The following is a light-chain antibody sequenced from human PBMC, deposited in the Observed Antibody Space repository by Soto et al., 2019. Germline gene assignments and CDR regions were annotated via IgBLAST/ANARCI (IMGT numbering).Light chain of an antibody. Sequence: EIVMTQSPVTLSVSPGERATLSCRASQNISRSLAWYQQKPGQDPSLLIYGTSSSAGGVPARFSGGGSGTELTLTITRLQSEDFAVYYCHKYGALPRTFGRGTKVEI. CDR1: QNISRS. J-gene: IGKJ1*01. CDR3: HKYGALPRT. V-gene: IGKV3-15*01. CDR2: GTS.